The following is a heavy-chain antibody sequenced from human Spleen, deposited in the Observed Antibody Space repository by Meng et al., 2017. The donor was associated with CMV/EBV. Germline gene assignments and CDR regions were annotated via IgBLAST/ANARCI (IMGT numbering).Heavy chain of an antibody. J-gene: IGHJ4*02. CDR1: GFTFSGYV. V-gene: IGHV3-30*03. CDR2: ISFDGSNK. D-gene: IGHD5/OR15-5a*01. CDR3: ARHSQRVSFDY. Sequence: SCAASGFTFSGYVMHWVRQAPGKGLEWVAIISFDGSNKYYAESVKGRFTISRDNSKNTLYLQMNSLRAEDTAVYCCARHSQRVSFDYWGQGALVTVSS.